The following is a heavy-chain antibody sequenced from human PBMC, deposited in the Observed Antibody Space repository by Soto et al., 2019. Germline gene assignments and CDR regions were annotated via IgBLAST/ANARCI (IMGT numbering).Heavy chain of an antibody. D-gene: IGHD7-27*01. CDR1: GFTVSSNY. CDR2: IYIGGST. Sequence: GGSLRLSCAASGFTVSSNYMSWVRQAPGKGLEWVSVIYIGGSTSYADSVEGRFTISRDNSKNTLYLQINSLRADDTAVYYCARDPGRPNFFDYWGQGTLVTVSS. V-gene: IGHV3-66*01. CDR3: ARDPGRPNFFDY. J-gene: IGHJ4*02.